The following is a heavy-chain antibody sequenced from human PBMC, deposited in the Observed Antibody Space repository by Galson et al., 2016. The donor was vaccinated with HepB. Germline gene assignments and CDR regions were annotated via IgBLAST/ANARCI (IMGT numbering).Heavy chain of an antibody. D-gene: IGHD6-19*01. CDR1: GFTFSSYW. V-gene: IGHV3-74*01. Sequence: SLRLSCAASGFTFSSYWMHWVRQAPGKGLVWVSRINSDGSSTSYADSVKGRFTISRDNAKNTLYLQMNSLRDEDTAVYYCARVRSGWYFDIWGQGTMVTVAS. J-gene: IGHJ3*02. CDR3: ARVRSGWYFDI. CDR2: INSDGSST.